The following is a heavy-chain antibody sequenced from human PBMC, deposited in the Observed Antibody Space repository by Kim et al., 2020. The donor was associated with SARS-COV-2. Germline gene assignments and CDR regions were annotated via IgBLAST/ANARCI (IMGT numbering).Heavy chain of an antibody. CDR1: GYTFTSYA. CDR3: ARGGYTRRGWFDP. J-gene: IGHJ5*02. D-gene: IGHD6-13*01. Sequence: ASVKVSCKASGYTFTSYAMHWVRQAPGQRLEWMGWINAGNGNTKYSQKFQGRVTITRDTSASTAYMGLSSLRSEDTAVYYCARGGYTRRGWFDPWGQGTLVTVSS. CDR2: INAGNGNT. V-gene: IGHV1-3*01.